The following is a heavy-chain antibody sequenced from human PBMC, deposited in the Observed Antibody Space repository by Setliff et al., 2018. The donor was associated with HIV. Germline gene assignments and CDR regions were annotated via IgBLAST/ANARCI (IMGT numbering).Heavy chain of an antibody. D-gene: IGHD2-21*01. J-gene: IGHJ4*02. V-gene: IGHV3-7*01. CDR2: IKQDGREN. CDR1: GFTFSGYW. CDR3: ASPYFVVY. Sequence: HPGGSLRLSCAASGFTFSGYWMSWVRQAPGKGLEWVANIKQDGRENYYVDSVKGRFTISRDNAKNSLYLQMNSLRAEDTAVYYCASPYFVVYWGQGTLVTVSS.